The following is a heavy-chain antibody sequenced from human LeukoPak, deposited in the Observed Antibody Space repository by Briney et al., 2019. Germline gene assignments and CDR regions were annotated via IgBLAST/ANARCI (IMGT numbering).Heavy chain of an antibody. CDR2: IYYSGST. Sequence: SETLSLTCTVSGGSISSYYWSWIRQPPGKGLEWIGYIYYSGSTNYNPSLKSLVTISVDTSKNQFSLKLSSVTAADTAVYYCARGRRGFYYGSGSPSSDYWGQGTLVTVSS. CDR1: GGSISSYY. J-gene: IGHJ4*02. CDR3: ARGRRGFYYGSGSPSSDY. D-gene: IGHD3-10*01. V-gene: IGHV4-59*01.